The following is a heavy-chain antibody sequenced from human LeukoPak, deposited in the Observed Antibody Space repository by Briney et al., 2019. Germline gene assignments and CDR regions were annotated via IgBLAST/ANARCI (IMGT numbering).Heavy chain of an antibody. CDR3: TTDGVGVEGATYDN. Sequence: GGSLRLSCAASEFTFSSYAMHWVRQAPGKGLAWVAVISYDGNNEDYADSVKGRFTISRDDSKNTLYLQMNSLKTEDTAVYYCTTDGVGVEGATYDNWGQGTLVSVSS. CDR1: EFTFSSYA. J-gene: IGHJ4*02. V-gene: IGHV3-30*03. D-gene: IGHD1-26*01. CDR2: ISYDGNNE.